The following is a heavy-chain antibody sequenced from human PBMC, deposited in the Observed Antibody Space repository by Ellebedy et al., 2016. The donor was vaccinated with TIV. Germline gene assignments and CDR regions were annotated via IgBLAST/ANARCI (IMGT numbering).Heavy chain of an antibody. CDR1: GFTFSSYS. CDR3: ARDSAERSSWYSLDY. D-gene: IGHD6-13*01. J-gene: IGHJ4*02. CDR2: SSSSSSYI. V-gene: IGHV3-21*01. Sequence: GGSLRLSXAASGFTFSSYSMNWVRQAPGKGLEWVSSSSSSSSYIYYADSVKGRFTISRDNAKNSLYLQMNSLRAEDTAVYYCARDSAERSSWYSLDYWGQGTLVTVSS.